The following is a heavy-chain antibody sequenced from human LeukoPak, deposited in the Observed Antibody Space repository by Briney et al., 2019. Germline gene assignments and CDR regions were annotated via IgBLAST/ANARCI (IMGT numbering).Heavy chain of an antibody. CDR1: GGTFSSYA. J-gene: IGHJ4*02. CDR2: IIPIFGTA. Sequence: ASVKVSCKASGGTFSSYAISWVRQAPGQGLEWMGGIIPIFGTANYAQKFQGRVTITADESTSTAYMELSSLRSEDTAVYYCTTDRGSVLRFLEWLSHWGQGTLVTVPS. D-gene: IGHD3-3*01. V-gene: IGHV1-69*13. CDR3: TTDRGSVLRFLEWLSH.